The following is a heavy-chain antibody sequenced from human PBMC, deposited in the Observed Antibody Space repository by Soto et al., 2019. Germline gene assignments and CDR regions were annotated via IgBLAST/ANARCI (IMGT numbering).Heavy chain of an antibody. CDR2: IYYSGST. Sequence: PSETLSLTCTVSGGSISSYYGSWIRQPPGKGLEWIGYIYYSGSTNYNPSLKSRVTISVDTSKNQFSLKLSSVTATDTAVYYCARHSSGYLYYFDYWGQGTLVTVSS. CDR3: ARHSSGYLYYFDY. D-gene: IGHD3-22*01. CDR1: GGSISSYY. J-gene: IGHJ4*02. V-gene: IGHV4-59*08.